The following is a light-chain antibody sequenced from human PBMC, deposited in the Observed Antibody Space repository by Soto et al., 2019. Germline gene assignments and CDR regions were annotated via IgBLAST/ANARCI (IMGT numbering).Light chain of an antibody. CDR3: QQYGSLVPGLT. CDR2: GAS. J-gene: IGKJ4*01. Sequence: EIVLTQSPGTLSLSPGERATLSCRASQSVTSNYLAWYQQKPGQAPRLLIFGASSRATGIPDKFSGSGSGTDFTLTISRLEPEDFAVYYCQQYGSLVPGLTFGGGTKVDIK. CDR1: QSVTSNY. V-gene: IGKV3-20*01.